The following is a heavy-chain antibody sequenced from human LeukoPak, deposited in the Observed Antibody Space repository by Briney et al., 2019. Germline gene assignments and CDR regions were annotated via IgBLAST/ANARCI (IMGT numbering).Heavy chain of an antibody. J-gene: IGHJ4*02. CDR3: ARATWNGYMFDY. V-gene: IGHV4-39*07. D-gene: IGHD5-24*01. CDR1: GGSISSSSYY. Sequence: SETLSLTCTVSGGSISSSSYYWGWIRQPPGKGLEWIGSIYYSGHTNYNPSLNSRVAISIDTSKNQFSLKLNSLTAADTAVYYCARATWNGYMFDYWGQGSLVTVTS. CDR2: IYYSGHT.